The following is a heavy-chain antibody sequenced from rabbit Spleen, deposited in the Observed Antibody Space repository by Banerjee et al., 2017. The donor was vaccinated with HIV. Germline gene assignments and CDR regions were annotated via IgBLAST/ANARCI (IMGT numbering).Heavy chain of an antibody. J-gene: IGHJ4*01. CDR1: GFDFSNYG. V-gene: IGHV1S47*01. CDR3: ATDTYGVGAFDL. CDR2: IDPLFGNT. D-gene: IGHD6-1*01. Sequence: QEQLVESGGGLVQPGGSLKLSCKASGFDFSNYGMSWVRQAPGKGLEWIGYIDPLFGNTYYANWVNGRFSISRENTQNTLYLQLSSLTAADTATYFCATDTYGVGAFDLWGQGTLVTVS.